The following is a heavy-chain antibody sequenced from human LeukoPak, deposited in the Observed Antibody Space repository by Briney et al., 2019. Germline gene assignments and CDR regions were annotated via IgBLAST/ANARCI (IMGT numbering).Heavy chain of an antibody. D-gene: IGHD1-1*01. CDR1: GFIFSDYG. CDR2: TRFDGSIK. J-gene: IGHJ4*02. Sequence: GGSLRLSCAVSGFIFSDYGFHWVRQAPGKGLEWVAVTRFDGSIKQYADSVKGRFTISRDDSKNTLYLQMNSLKSEDTAVYYCARWGGTRQYYFDYWGRGTLVTVPS. CDR3: ARWGGTRQYYFDY. V-gene: IGHV3-33*03.